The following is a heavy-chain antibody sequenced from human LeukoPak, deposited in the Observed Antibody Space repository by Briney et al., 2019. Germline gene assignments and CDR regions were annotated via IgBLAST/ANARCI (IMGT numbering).Heavy chain of an antibody. V-gene: IGHV1-46*03. CDR2: INPRGDRT. CDR1: GFTFTAYY. Sequence: ASVKVSCKAYGFTFTAYYMHWVRQAPGQGLEWIGIINPRGDRTSYAQKFQGRVTMTRDTTTSPVHMEMSSLRLEDTAVYYCVRDNSRNNRAWWFDPWGQGTLVTVSS. CDR3: VRDNSRNNRAWWFDP. D-gene: IGHD1/OR15-1a*01. J-gene: IGHJ5*02.